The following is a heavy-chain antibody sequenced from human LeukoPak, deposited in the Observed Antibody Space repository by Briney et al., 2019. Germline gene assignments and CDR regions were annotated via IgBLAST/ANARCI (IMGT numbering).Heavy chain of an antibody. CDR3: ARLQASTGYYSLDY. D-gene: IGHD3-22*01. J-gene: IGHJ4*02. CDR2: ISGSGGST. V-gene: IGHV3-23*01. CDR1: GFTFSSYA. Sequence: GGSLRLSCAASGFTFSSYAMSWVRQAPGKGLEWVSAISGSGGSTYYADSVKGRFTISRDNPKNTLYLQMNSLRVEDTAVYYCARLQASTGYYSLDYWGQGTLVTVSS.